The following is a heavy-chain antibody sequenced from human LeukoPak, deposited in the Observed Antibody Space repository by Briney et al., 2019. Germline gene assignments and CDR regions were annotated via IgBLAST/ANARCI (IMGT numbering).Heavy chain of an antibody. Sequence: GGSLRLSCVGSEFTFSSYVMHRVRQAPGKGLERVALISYDGSNKYYADSVKGRFTISRDNSKNTLFLEMNSLRDDDTAVYSCAKDRMIYGRYSGGSFDPWGQGTLVIVSS. V-gene: IGHV3-30*18. J-gene: IGHJ5*02. CDR2: ISYDGSNK. CDR1: EFTFSSYV. D-gene: IGHD3-10*01. CDR3: AKDRMIYGRYSGGSFDP.